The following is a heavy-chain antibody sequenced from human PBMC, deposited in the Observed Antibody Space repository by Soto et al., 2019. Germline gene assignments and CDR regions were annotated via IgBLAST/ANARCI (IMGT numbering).Heavy chain of an antibody. CDR3: ARGGGGVGGVRKYGRDV. CDR2: IYYSGST. J-gene: IGHJ6*02. V-gene: IGHV4-59*01. D-gene: IGHD3-16*01. CDR1: GGSISSYY. Sequence: PSETLSLTCTVSGGSISSYYWSWIRQPPGKGLEWIGYIYYSGSTNYNPSLKSRVTISVDTSKNQFSLKLSSVTAADTAVYYCARGGGGVGGVRKYGRDVGGQGPTVTVPS.